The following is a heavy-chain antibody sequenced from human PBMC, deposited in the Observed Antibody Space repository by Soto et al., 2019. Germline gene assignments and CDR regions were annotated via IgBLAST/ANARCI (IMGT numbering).Heavy chain of an antibody. J-gene: IGHJ3*02. CDR2: MNPNSGNT. Sequence: QVQLVQSGAEVKKPGASVKVSCQASGYTFTSYDINWVRQTSGQGPEWMGWMNPNSGNTGYAQKFHDRVTLTRSTSITTAYMELRRLRSEDTAVYYCAKRRGYDSGGKDAFDIWGQGTVVTVSS. D-gene: IGHD3-10*01. V-gene: IGHV1-8*01. CDR3: AKRRGYDSGGKDAFDI. CDR1: GYTFTSYD.